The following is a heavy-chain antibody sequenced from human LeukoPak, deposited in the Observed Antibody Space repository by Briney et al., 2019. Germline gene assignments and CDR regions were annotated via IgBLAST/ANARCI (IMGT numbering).Heavy chain of an antibody. D-gene: IGHD1-26*01. Sequence: PGGSLRLPCAASGFTFRNHAMHWVRQAPGKGLEFVSAITSNGGSTYYADSVKGRFTISRDNSKNTLYLQMSSLRAEDTAVYYCVTVGMTSIWSYLRFDPRGQGTLVSVSS. V-gene: IGHV3-64D*08. CDR1: GFTFRNHA. J-gene: IGHJ5*02. CDR3: VTVGMTSIWSYLRFDP. CDR2: ITSNGGST.